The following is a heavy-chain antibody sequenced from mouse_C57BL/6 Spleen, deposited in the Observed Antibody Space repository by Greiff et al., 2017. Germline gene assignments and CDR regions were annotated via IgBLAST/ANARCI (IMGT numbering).Heavy chain of an antibody. CDR3: ARYYGSSRYAMDY. J-gene: IGHJ4*01. D-gene: IGHD1-1*01. CDR2: LYPGSGNT. Sequence: VQVVESGAELVRPGASVKLSCKASGYTFTDYYINWVKQRPGQGLEWIARLYPGSGNTYYNEKFKGKATLTAEKSSSTAYMQLSSLTSEDSAVYFCARYYGSSRYAMDYWGQGTSVTVSS. V-gene: IGHV1-76*01. CDR1: GYTFTDYY.